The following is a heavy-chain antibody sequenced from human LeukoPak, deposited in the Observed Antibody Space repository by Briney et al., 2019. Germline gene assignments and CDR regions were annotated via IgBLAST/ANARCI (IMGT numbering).Heavy chain of an antibody. CDR3: AKAVIGSGSYYNGYFDY. Sequence: AGGSLRLSCAASGFTFDDYAMHWVRQAPGKGLEWVSGISWNSGSIGYADSVKGRFTISRDNAKNSLYLQMNSLRAEDTALYYCAKAVIGSGSYYNGYFDYWGQGTLVTVSS. J-gene: IGHJ4*02. D-gene: IGHD3-10*01. CDR1: GFTFDDYA. CDR2: ISWNSGSI. V-gene: IGHV3-9*01.